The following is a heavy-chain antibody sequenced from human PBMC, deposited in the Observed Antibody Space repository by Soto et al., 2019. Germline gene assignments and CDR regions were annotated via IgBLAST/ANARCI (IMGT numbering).Heavy chain of an antibody. V-gene: IGHV4-4*07. CDR1: GGSISSYY. D-gene: IGHD2-15*01. Sequence: SETLSLTCTVSGGSISSYYWTWIRRPAGKGLEWIGRIYTTGATNYNPSLKSRVTLSLDTSKNQFSLKLNSVTAADTAVYYCARGGAGYCSGGTCSNFFYGMDVWGQGTTVTVSS. J-gene: IGHJ6*02. CDR2: IYTTGAT. CDR3: ARGGAGYCSGGTCSNFFYGMDV.